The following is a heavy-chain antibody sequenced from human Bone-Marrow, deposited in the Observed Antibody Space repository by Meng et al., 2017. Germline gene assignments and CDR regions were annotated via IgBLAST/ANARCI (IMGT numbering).Heavy chain of an antibody. V-gene: IGHV1-69*10. CDR1: GSPFSTYT. CDR3: ARGRGNQPLFDY. D-gene: IGHD2/OR15-2a*01. CDR2: LIPVLDKA. J-gene: IGHJ4*02. Sequence: QVQLVQSGAEVKNPGPSLKVSCKTSGSPFSTYTFSWVRQAPGQGLGWMGGLIPVLDKAKYAPRCQDRVTFTADETTSKAYMELSSLTFEDTAVYFCARGRGNQPLFDYWGQGTLVTVSS.